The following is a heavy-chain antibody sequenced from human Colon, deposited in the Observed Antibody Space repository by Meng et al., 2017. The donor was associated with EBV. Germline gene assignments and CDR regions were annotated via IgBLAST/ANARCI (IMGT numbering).Heavy chain of an antibody. CDR2: ITPSSGGT. Sequence: QVRVGQSGAEVKKPGASGKVSCKASGYTFTGYYMHWLRQAPGQGLEWVGRITPSSGGTTYAQKFQGRVTMTRDTSISTAYMELSSLRSDDAAIYYCVRANLGSADYWGQGTLVTVS. CDR3: VRANLGSADY. J-gene: IGHJ4*02. CDR1: GYTFTGYY. D-gene: IGHD7-27*01. V-gene: IGHV1-2*06.